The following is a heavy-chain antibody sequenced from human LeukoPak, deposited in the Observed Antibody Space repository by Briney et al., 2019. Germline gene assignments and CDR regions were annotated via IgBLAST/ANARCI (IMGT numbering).Heavy chain of an antibody. CDR1: GGSITGNY. D-gene: IGHD4-17*01. CDR2: IYNSETT. Sequence: TSETLSLTCTVSGGSITGNYWSWSRQPPGKGLEWIGYIYNSETTNYNPSLKRRVTISINTSKNQFSLKLSSVTAADTAVYYCARHDGDWGQGILVTVSS. V-gene: IGHV4-59*08. CDR3: ARHDGD. J-gene: IGHJ4*02.